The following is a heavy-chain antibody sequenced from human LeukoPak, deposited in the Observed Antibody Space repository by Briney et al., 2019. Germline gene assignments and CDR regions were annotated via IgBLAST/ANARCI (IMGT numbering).Heavy chain of an antibody. D-gene: IGHD3-3*01. CDR2: ISAYNGNT. CDR3: ARDGGDFWSGYPDY. CDR1: GYTFTSYG. Sequence: ASVKVSCKASGYTFTSYGISRVRQAPGQGLEWMGWISAYNGNTNYAQKLQGRVTMTTDTSTSTAYMELRSLRSDDTAVYYCARDGGDFWSGYPDYWGQGTLVTVSS. J-gene: IGHJ4*02. V-gene: IGHV1-18*01.